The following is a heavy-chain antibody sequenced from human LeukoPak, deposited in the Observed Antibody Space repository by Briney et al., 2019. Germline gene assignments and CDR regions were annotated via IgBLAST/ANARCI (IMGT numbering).Heavy chain of an antibody. V-gene: IGHV4-61*08. J-gene: IGHJ2*01. CDR2: IYYSGST. Sequence: SQTLSLTCTVSGGSISSGDYYWSWIRQPPGKGLEWIGYIYYSGSTNYNPSLKSRVTISVDTSKNQFSLKLSSVTAADTAVYYCARYYGSGRLWYFDLWGRGTLVTVSS. CDR1: GGSISSGDYY. D-gene: IGHD3-10*01. CDR3: ARYYGSGRLWYFDL.